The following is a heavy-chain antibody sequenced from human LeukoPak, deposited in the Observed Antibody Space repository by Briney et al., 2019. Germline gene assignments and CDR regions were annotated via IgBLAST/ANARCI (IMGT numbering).Heavy chain of an antibody. Sequence: GGSLRLSCAASGFTFSSYGMHWVRQAPGKGLEWVAFIRDNGSNKYYADSVKGRFTISRDNSKNTLYLQVNSLRAGDTAVYYCAKIETYYAFDIWGPGTMVTVSS. CDR2: IRDNGSNK. CDR3: AKIETYYAFDI. J-gene: IGHJ3*02. V-gene: IGHV3-30*02. CDR1: GFTFSSYG. D-gene: IGHD5-24*01.